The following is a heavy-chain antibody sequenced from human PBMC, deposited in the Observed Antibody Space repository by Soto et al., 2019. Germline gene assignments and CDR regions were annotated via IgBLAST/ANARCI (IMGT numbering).Heavy chain of an antibody. J-gene: IGHJ4*02. CDR2: SRSKGYGGTT. CDR3: TRGMYTAYETAPLFFDF. D-gene: IGHD5-12*01. V-gene: IGHV3-49*03. CDR1: GFTFGAYA. Sequence: PGGSLRLSCTTSGFTFGAYALSWFRQAPGKGLVWVGFSRSKGYGGTTEFAASVRGRFTISRDDSNSIAYLQMNSLKTEDTAVYYCTRGMYTAYETAPLFFDFWGQGTLVTVSS.